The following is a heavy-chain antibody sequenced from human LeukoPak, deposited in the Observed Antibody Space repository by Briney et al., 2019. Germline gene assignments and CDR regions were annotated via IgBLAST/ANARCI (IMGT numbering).Heavy chain of an antibody. V-gene: IGHV1-69*04. D-gene: IGHD1-26*01. Sequence: SVKVSCKASGGTFSTYAITWVRQAPGQGLEWMGRIIPILGIANYAQKFQGRVTITVDKSTSTAYMELSSLRSEDTAVYYCARRGSYSLSWFDPWGQGTLVTVSS. J-gene: IGHJ5*02. CDR3: ARRGSYSLSWFDP. CDR2: IIPILGIA. CDR1: GGTFSTYA.